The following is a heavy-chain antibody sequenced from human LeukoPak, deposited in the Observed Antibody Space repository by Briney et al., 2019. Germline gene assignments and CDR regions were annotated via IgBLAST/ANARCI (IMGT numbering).Heavy chain of an antibody. D-gene: IGHD3-10*01. V-gene: IGHV3-53*01. CDR1: DFSVNNNY. CDR2: MDNFGIK. Sequence: GGSLRLSCAASDFSVNNNYVDWVRQAPGKGLEWVSCMDNFGIKTYADSVQGRFTVSRDSSRNMVFLQMNSLRVEDTAVYYCAGGKYYGSGTRPGYLGYWGLGTLVTVSS. J-gene: IGHJ4*02. CDR3: AGGKYYGSGTRPGYLGY.